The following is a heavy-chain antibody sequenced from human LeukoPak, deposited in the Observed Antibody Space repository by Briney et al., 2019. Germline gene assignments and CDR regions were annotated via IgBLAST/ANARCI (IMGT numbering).Heavy chain of an antibody. CDR3: ARHLTYGGWNL. V-gene: IGHV3-48*03. D-gene: IGHD4-23*01. CDR1: GFTFRSYE. Sequence: GGSLRLSCAASGFTFRSYEMNWVRRAPGKGLEWVSYISSSGSTIYYADSVKGRFTISRDISKNTLYLQMSSLRAEDTAVYYCARHLTYGGWNLWGQGTLVTVSS. J-gene: IGHJ5*02. CDR2: ISSSGSTI.